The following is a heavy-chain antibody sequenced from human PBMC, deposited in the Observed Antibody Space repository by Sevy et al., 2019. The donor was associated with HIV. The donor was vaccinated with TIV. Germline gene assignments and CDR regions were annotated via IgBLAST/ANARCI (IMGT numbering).Heavy chain of an antibody. Sequence: GGSLRLSCAASGFTFSSYEMNWVRQAPGKGLEWVSYISSSGSTMYYADSVKGRFTISRDNAKNSLYLQMNSLRAEDTAVYYCARDDRGYSGYDRGNFDYWSQGTLVTVSS. CDR1: GFTFSSYE. CDR3: ARDDRGYSGYDRGNFDY. CDR2: ISSSGSTM. V-gene: IGHV3-48*03. D-gene: IGHD5-12*01. J-gene: IGHJ4*02.